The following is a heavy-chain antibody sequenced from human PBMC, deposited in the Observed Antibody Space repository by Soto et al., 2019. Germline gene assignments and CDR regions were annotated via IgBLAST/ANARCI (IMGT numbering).Heavy chain of an antibody. Sequence: GGSLRLSCAASGFTFSSYAMSWVRQAPGKGLEWVSAISGSSGSTYYADSVKGRFTISRDNSKNTLYLQMNSLRAEDTAVYYCAKCLQGATYVAPFDYWGQGTLVTVSS. V-gene: IGHV3-23*01. CDR3: AKCLQGATYVAPFDY. J-gene: IGHJ4*02. CDR2: ISGSSGST. D-gene: IGHD1-26*01. CDR1: GFTFSSYA.